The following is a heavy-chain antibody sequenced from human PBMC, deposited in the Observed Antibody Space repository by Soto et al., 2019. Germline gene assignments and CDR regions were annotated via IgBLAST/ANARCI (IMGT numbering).Heavy chain of an antibody. CDR1: GYTFTSYG. J-gene: IGHJ5*02. D-gene: IGHD3-22*01. Sequence: ASVKVSCKASGYTFTSYGISWVRQAPGQGLEWMGWISAYNGNTNYAQKLQGRVTMTTDTSTSTAYMELRSLRSDDTAVYYCARDVYYYDSTGYYHNWFDPWGQGTLVTVSS. CDR2: ISAYNGNT. V-gene: IGHV1-18*04. CDR3: ARDVYYYDSTGYYHNWFDP.